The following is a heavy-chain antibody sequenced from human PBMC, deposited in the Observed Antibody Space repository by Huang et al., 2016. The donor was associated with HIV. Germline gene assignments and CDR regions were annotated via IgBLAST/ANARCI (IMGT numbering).Heavy chain of an antibody. CDR1: GGSITDSNYY. D-gene: IGHD3-10*01. V-gene: IGHV4-39*01. CDR3: ARHFGSWSGYFDS. CDR2: LYYSGYT. J-gene: IGHJ4*02. Sequence: QLQLQESGPGLVRPSETLSLICTVSGGSITDSNYYWGGIRKPPGKGLEWIGSLYYSGYTDYTPSLKSRVTMSVDTSKNRFSRDIRSVAFADTAIYYCARHFGSWSGYFDSRGQGTLVPVSS.